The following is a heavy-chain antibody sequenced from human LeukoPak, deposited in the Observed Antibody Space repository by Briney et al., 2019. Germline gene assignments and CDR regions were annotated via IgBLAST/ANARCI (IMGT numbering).Heavy chain of an antibody. CDR3: AKESPGYYDFWSGSPTYYYYYMDV. Sequence: GGSLRLSCAASGFTFSSYAMHWVRQAPGKGLEWVAVISYDGSNKYYADSVKGRFTISRDNSKNTLYLQMNSLRAEDTAVYYCAKESPGYYDFWSGSPTYYYYYMDVWGKGTTVTVSS. V-gene: IGHV3-30*04. CDR2: ISYDGSNK. J-gene: IGHJ6*03. CDR1: GFTFSSYA. D-gene: IGHD3-3*01.